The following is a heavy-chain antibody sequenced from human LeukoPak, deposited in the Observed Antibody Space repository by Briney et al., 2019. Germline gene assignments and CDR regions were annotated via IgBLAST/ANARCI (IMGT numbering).Heavy chain of an antibody. CDR2: ISYDGSNK. V-gene: IGHV3-30*03. CDR1: GFTFRSNG. D-gene: IGHD6-13*01. Sequence: PGGSLRLSGAASGFTFRSNGMHWVRKAPGKGLKGVAVISYDGSNKYYPDSVKGRFTISRDNSKNTLFLRMNSLRAEDTAVYYCATPLQGSWDYFDYWGQGTLVTVSS. CDR3: ATPLQGSWDYFDY. J-gene: IGHJ4*02.